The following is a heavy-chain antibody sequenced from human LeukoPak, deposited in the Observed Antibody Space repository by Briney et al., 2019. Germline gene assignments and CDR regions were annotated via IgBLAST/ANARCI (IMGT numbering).Heavy chain of an antibody. CDR1: GFTFNSYW. CDR3: KSGGAAPGSFDY. D-gene: IGHD1-1*01. V-gene: IGHV3-7*01. CDR2: IKYDGNEE. J-gene: IGHJ4*02. Sequence: GGSLRLSCAASGFTFNSYWMSWMRQAPGKGLEWVANIKYDGNEEYYVDSVKGRFTISRDNAKNSLYLQLNSLRVEDTAVYYCKSGGAAPGSFDYWGQGTLVTVSP.